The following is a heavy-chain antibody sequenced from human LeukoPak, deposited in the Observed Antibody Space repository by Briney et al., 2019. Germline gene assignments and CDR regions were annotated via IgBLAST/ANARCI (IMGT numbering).Heavy chain of an antibody. V-gene: IGHV4-59*01. J-gene: IGHJ5*02. Sequence: SETLSLTCTVSGGSISSYYWGWIRQPPGKGLEWIGYIYYSGSTNYNTSLKSRVTISVATSKNQFSLKLTSVTAAYTAVDYCAREDSYGYGGVWFDPWGQGTLVTVSS. CDR2: IYYSGST. CDR1: GGSISSYY. D-gene: IGHD5-18*01. CDR3: AREDSYGYGGVWFDP.